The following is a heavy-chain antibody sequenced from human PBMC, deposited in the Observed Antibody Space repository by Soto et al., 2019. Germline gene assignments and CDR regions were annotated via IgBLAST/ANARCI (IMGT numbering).Heavy chain of an antibody. CDR3: ARGGLVKANDY. CDR1: GFTVSDYL. D-gene: IGHD1-26*01. J-gene: IGHJ4*02. Sequence: EVHLVESGGGLVQPGGSLRLSCAASGFTVSDYLMRWVRQGPGKGLEWVASINQDGNVRYSVDSVKGRFTISRDTAENSVYLQMNSLRAEDTAVYYCARGGLVKANDYWGQGTLVTVSS. V-gene: IGHV3-7*04. CDR2: INQDGNVR.